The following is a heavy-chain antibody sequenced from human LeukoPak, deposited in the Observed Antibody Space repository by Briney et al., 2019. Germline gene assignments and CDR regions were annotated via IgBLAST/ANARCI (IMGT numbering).Heavy chain of an antibody. J-gene: IGHJ6*03. CDR3: ARDSRDAYYYYYMDV. D-gene: IGHD2-21*02. CDR2: IYYSGST. CDR1: GGSISSHY. Sequence: SETLSLTCTVSGGSISSHYWSWIRQPPGKGLEWIGYIYYSGSTNYNPSLKSRVTISVDTSKNQFSLKLSSVTAADTAVYYCARDSRDAYYYYYMDVWGKGTTVTVS. V-gene: IGHV4-59*11.